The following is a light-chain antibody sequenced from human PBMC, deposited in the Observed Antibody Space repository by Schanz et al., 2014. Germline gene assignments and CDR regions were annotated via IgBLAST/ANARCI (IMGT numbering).Light chain of an antibody. CDR3: QQCRPLFT. J-gene: IGKJ3*01. V-gene: IGKV3-15*01. Sequence: EIVMTQSPATLSVSPGERATLSCRASQSVSDNLAWYQQKPGQAPRLLIYGASTRATGVPARFSGSGSGTEFTLTISSLEPEDFAVYYCQQCRPLFTFGPGTKVDFK. CDR2: GAS. CDR1: QSVSDN.